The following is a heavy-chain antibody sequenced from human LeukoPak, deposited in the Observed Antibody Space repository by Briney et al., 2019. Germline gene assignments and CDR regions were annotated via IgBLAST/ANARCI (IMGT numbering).Heavy chain of an antibody. V-gene: IGHV1-69*01. CDR2: FIPIFGTA. J-gene: IGHJ5*02. CDR1: GGTFSSYA. CDR3: ARAPSEWLRVDNWFDP. D-gene: IGHD5-12*01. Sequence: SGKVSRKASGGTFSSYAISWVRQAPGQGLEWMGGFIPIFGTANYAQEFQASVTITADESTSTDYMEPSSLRSESTAVYYCARAPSEWLRVDNWFDPWGQGTLVTVSS.